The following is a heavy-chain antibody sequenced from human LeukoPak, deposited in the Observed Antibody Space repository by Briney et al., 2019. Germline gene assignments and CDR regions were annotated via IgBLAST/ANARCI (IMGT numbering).Heavy chain of an antibody. Sequence: EASVKVSCKASGGTFSSYAISWVRQAPGQGLEWMGGIIPIFGTANYAQKFQGRVAITADESTSTAYMELSSLRSEDTAVYYCARSYFQTVVVPAAIEKYYYGMDVWGQGTTVTVSS. CDR3: ARSYFQTVVVPAAIEKYYYGMDV. CDR1: GGTFSSYA. J-gene: IGHJ6*02. CDR2: IIPIFGTA. V-gene: IGHV1-69*01. D-gene: IGHD2-2*01.